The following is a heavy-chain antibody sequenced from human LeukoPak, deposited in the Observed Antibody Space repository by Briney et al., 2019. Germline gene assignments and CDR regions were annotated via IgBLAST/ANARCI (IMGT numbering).Heavy chain of an antibody. CDR1: GFTFSSYA. Sequence: GGSLRLSCAASGFTFSSYAMGWVRQAPGMGLEWVSTISGSGDSTYYADSVRGRFTISRDNAKNSLYLQMNSLRAEDTAVYYCARDPLEKYSSSWYVAGYYFDYWGQGTLVTVSS. J-gene: IGHJ4*02. CDR2: ISGSGDST. D-gene: IGHD6-13*01. CDR3: ARDPLEKYSSSWYVAGYYFDY. V-gene: IGHV3-23*01.